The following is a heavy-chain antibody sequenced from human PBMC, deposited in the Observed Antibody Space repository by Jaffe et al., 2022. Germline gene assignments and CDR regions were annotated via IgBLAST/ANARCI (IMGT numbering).Heavy chain of an antibody. D-gene: IGHD6-6*01. V-gene: IGHV3-21*01. J-gene: IGHJ5*02. CDR3: ARALAYSSSGGASYNWFDP. CDR1: GFTFSSYS. CDR2: ISSSSSYI. Sequence: EVQLVESGGGLVKPGGSLRLSCAASGFTFSSYSMNWVRQAPGKGLEWVSSISSSSSYIYYADSVKGRFTISRDNAKNSLYLQMNSLRAEDTAVYYCARALAYSSSGGASYNWFDPWGQGTLVTVSS.